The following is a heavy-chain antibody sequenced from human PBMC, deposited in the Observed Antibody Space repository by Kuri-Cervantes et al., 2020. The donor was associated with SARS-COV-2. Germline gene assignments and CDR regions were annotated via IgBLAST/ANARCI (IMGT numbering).Heavy chain of an antibody. Sequence: GESLKISCAASGFTFSNYWMHWVRQGPGKGLVWVSRINSDGSSTSYADSVKGRFTISRDNAKNTLYLQMNSLRAEDTAVYYCATDLRHYDFWSGYYPLGYFQHWGQGTLVTVSS. D-gene: IGHD3-3*01. CDR3: ATDLRHYDFWSGYYPLGYFQH. CDR1: GFTFSNYW. CDR2: INSDGSST. V-gene: IGHV3-74*01. J-gene: IGHJ1*01.